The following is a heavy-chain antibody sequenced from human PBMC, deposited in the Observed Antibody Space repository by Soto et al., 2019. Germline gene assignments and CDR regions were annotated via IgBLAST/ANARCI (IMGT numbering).Heavy chain of an antibody. J-gene: IGHJ4*02. CDR2: INSDGSST. V-gene: IGHV3-74*01. Sequence: EVQLVESGGGLVQPGGSLRLSCAASGFTFSSYWMHWVRQAPGKGLVWVSRINSDGSSTSYADSVKGRFTISRDNAKNTLYMKMNSLRAEDTAVYYCAREISWGLTQEVDWAMIVVVITGGLGGGYYWGQGTLVTVSS. CDR1: GFTFSSYW. D-gene: IGHD3-22*01. CDR3: AREISWGLTQEVDWAMIVVVITGGLGGGYY.